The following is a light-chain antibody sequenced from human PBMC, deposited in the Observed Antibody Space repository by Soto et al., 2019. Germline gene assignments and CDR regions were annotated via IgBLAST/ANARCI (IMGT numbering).Light chain of an antibody. CDR2: GAS. V-gene: IGKV3-15*01. Sequence: EIVMTQSPGTLSVSPGERATLSCRASQSISRNLAWYQQKPGRAPRLLMYGASTRATGIPARFSGSGSETEFTLTISSLQPEDFAVYYCQQYGTSHMYTFGQGTKLEIK. CDR1: QSISRN. CDR3: QQYGTSHMYT. J-gene: IGKJ2*01.